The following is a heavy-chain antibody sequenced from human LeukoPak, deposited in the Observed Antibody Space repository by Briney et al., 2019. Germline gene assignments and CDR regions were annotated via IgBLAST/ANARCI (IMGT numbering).Heavy chain of an antibody. CDR2: INPDTGAT. V-gene: IGHV1-2*02. J-gene: IGHJ5*02. D-gene: IGHD3-22*01. Sequence: ASVKLSCKTSGYTFIDYYMHWVRQAPGQGLEWMGWINPDTGATNFAQKFLGRVTLTRDTSITTAYMEVNSLTSDDTAVYYCARDRVERPYYYDSSGYYGWWFDPWGQGTLVTVSS. CDR1: GYTFIDYY. CDR3: ARDRVERPYYYDSSGYYGWWFDP.